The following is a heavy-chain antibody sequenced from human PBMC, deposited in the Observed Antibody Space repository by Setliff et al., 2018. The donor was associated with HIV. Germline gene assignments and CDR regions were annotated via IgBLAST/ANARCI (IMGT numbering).Heavy chain of an antibody. Sequence: ASVKVSCKASGYTFTDYYMHWVKQAPGKGPEWMGRVDPEDGETIYAEKFQGRVTITADTSTDTAYMELSSLRSEDTAVYYCARAQFYYASGSFYPSDYHYYMDVWGKGTTVTVSS. V-gene: IGHV1-69-2*01. J-gene: IGHJ6*03. CDR3: ARAQFYYASGSFYPSDYHYYMDV. D-gene: IGHD3-10*01. CDR1: GYTFTDYY. CDR2: VDPEDGET.